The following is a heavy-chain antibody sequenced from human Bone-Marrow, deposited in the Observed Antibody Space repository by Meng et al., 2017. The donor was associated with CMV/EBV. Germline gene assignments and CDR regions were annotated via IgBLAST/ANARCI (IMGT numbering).Heavy chain of an antibody. V-gene: IGHV2-5*01. J-gene: IGHJ6*02. D-gene: IGHD2/OR15-2a*01. CDR2: IYWNDDK. CDR3: AHVRIQYVSPYYYYGMDV. CDR1: GFSLSTSGVG. Sequence: SGPTLVKPTQTLTLTCTFSGFSLSTSGVGVGWIRQPPGKALEWLALIYWNDDKRYSPSLKSRLTITKDTSKNQVVLTMTNMDPVDTATYYCAHVRIQYVSPYYYYGMDVWGQGTTVTVSS.